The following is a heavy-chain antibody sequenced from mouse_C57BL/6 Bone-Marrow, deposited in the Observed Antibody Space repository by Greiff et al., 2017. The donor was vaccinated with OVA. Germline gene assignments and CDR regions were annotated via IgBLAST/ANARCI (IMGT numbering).Heavy chain of an antibody. J-gene: IGHJ3*01. Sequence: VQLKQSGPELVKPGASVKISCKASGYSFTGYYMNWVKQSPEKSLEWIGEINPSTGGTTYNQKFKAKATLTVDKSSSTAYMQLKSLTSEDSAVYYCARTYSNYGGFAYWGQGTLVTVSA. CDR2: INPSTGGT. CDR3: ARTYSNYGGFAY. D-gene: IGHD2-5*01. V-gene: IGHV1-42*01. CDR1: GYSFTGYY.